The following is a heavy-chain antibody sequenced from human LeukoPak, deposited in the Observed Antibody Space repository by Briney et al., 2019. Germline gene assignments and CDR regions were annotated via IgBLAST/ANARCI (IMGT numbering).Heavy chain of an antibody. CDR2: INPSGGST. D-gene: IGHD6-13*01. Sequence: ASVKVSCKASGYTFTSYYIHWVRRAPGQGLEWMGIINPSGGSTSYAQKLQGRVTMTTDASTSTAYMELRSLRSDDTAVYYCTGSAAGELEFDYWGQGTLVTVSS. V-gene: IGHV1-46*01. J-gene: IGHJ4*02. CDR3: TGSAAGELEFDY. CDR1: GYTFTSYY.